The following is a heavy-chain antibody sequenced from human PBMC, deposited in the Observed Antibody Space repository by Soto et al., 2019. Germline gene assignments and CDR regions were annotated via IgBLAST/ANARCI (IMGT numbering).Heavy chain of an antibody. D-gene: IGHD4-17*01. CDR1: GFTFSSYA. J-gene: IGHJ6*02. V-gene: IGHV3-23*01. Sequence: TGGSLRLSCAASGFTFSSYAMSWVRQAPGKGLEWVSAIGGSGGSTYYADSVKGRFTISRDNSKNTLYLQMNSLRAEDTAVYYCAKNYGPNYYYGMDVWGQGTTVTVSS. CDR3: AKNYGPNYYYGMDV. CDR2: IGGSGGST.